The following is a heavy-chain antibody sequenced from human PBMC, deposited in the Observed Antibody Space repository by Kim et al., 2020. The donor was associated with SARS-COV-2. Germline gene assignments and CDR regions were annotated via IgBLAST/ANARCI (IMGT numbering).Heavy chain of an antibody. J-gene: IGHJ6*02. V-gene: IGHV4-59*08. Sequence: SETLSLTCTVSCGSISSYYWSWIRQPPGKGLEWIGYIYYSGSTNYNPSLKSRVTISVDTSKNQFSLKLSSVTAADTAVYYCARLSLPYYYDSSGYYYYYYGMDVWGQGTTVTVSS. CDR1: CGSISSYY. CDR3: ARLSLPYYYDSSGYYYYYYGMDV. CDR2: IYYSGST. D-gene: IGHD3-22*01.